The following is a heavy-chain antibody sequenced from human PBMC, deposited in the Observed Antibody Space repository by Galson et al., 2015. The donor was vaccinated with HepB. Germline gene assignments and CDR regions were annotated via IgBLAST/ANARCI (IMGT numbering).Heavy chain of an antibody. CDR2: INGGNGDT. V-gene: IGHV1-3*01. CDR3: VRLGLLWFGRNNYYAMDV. Sequence: SVKVSCKASGYIFTDHVMSWVRQAPGQGLEWMGWINGGNGDTKYSQKFQDRFTITRDTSASTAYMEMRRLRSEDTAVYFCVRLGLLWFGRNNYYAMDVWGQGTTVIVSS. D-gene: IGHD3-10*01. CDR1: GYIFTDHV. J-gene: IGHJ6*02.